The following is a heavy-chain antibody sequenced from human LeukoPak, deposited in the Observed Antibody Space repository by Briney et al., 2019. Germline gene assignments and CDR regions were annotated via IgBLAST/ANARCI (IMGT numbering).Heavy chain of an antibody. J-gene: IGHJ4*02. CDR3: AKELLWFGELAPSDY. V-gene: IGHV3-30*02. D-gene: IGHD3-10*01. CDR1: GFTFSSYG. Sequence: GGSLRLSCAASGFTFSSYGMHWVRQAPGKGLEWVTFIRYDGSNKYYADSVKGRFTISRDNSKNTLYLQMNSLRAEDTAVYYCAKELLWFGELAPSDYWGQGTLVTVSS. CDR2: IRYDGSNK.